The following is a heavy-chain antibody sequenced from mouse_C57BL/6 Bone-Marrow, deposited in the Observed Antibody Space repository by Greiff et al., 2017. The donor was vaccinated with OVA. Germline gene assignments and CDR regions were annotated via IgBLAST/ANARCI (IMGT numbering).Heavy chain of an antibody. V-gene: IGHV5-12*01. J-gene: IGHJ4*01. CDR3: ARLDAMDY. CDR2: ISNGGGST. Sequence: EVHLVESGGGLVQPRGSLKLSCAASGFTFSDFYMYWIRQTPEKRLEWVAYISNGGGSTYYPDTVKGRFTISRDNAKNTLYLQMSRLKSEDTAMYYCARLDAMDYWGQGTSVTVSS. CDR1: GFTFSDFY.